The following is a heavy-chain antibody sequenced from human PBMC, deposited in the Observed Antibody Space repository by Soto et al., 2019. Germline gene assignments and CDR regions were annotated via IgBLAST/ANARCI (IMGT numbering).Heavy chain of an antibody. CDR3: ARERITMVRGVIPTGYYGMDV. CDR1: GGSISSSSYY. V-gene: IGHV4-39*01. D-gene: IGHD3-10*01. Sequence: SETLSLTCTVSGGSISSSSYYWGWIRQPPGKGLEWIGSIYYSGSTYYNPSLKSRVTISVDTSKNQFSLKLSSVTAADTAVYYCARERITMVRGVIPTGYYGMDVWGQGTTVTVSS. J-gene: IGHJ6*02. CDR2: IYYSGST.